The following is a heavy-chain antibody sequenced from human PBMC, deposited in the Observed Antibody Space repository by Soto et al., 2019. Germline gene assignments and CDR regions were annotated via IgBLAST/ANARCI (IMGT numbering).Heavy chain of an antibody. D-gene: IGHD2-21*02. V-gene: IGHV4-39*01. CDR1: GDSIRSTDHY. CDR2: IYYLGST. J-gene: IGHJ4*02. CDR3: ARQLSMTASAGVQLNYFDT. Sequence: QLQLQESGPGLVKPPNTLSLTCTVSGDSIRSTDHYWGWVRQSPEKGLEWIVSIYYLGSTYWNPSLKSRVSISVEPSKNQFSLKLRSVTAADTALYYCARQLSMTASAGVQLNYFDTWGQGTLVTVSS.